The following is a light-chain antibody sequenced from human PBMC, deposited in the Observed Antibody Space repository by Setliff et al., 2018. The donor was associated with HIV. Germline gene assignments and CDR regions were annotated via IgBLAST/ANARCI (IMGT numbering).Light chain of an antibody. CDR3: CSNTGSNTYV. Sequence: QSALTQPASVSGSPGQSITISCTGTSSDVGSYNHVSWYQQHPGKAPRLMIYQATKRPSGVSNRFSGSKSGNTASLTISGLQAEDEADYYCCSNTGSNTYVFGTGTKVTVL. CDR1: SSDVGSYNH. V-gene: IGLV2-23*01. J-gene: IGLJ1*01. CDR2: QAT.